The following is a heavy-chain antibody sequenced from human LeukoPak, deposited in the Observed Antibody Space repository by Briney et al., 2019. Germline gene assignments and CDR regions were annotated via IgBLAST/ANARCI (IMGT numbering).Heavy chain of an antibody. CDR3: ARAKSGVLSYYFDY. CDR2: ISGSGGST. Sequence: PGGSLRLSCAASGFTFSSYAMSWVRQAPGKGLEWVSAISGSGGSTYYADSVKGRFTISRDNSKNTLYLQMNSLRAGDTAVYYCARAKSGVLSYYFDYWGQGALVTVSS. V-gene: IGHV3-23*01. J-gene: IGHJ4*02. D-gene: IGHD2-15*01. CDR1: GFTFSSYA.